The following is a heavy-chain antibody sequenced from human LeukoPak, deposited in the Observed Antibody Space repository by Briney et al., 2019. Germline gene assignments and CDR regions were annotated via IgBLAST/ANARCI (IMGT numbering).Heavy chain of an antibody. J-gene: IGHJ4*02. Sequence: PGGSLRLSCAASGFSFSTYVMHWVRQAPGKGLEYVSVISSNGGSTYYANSVKGRFTISRDNSKNTLYLQMGSLRAEDTAAYYCASSCSSTSCSGGFDYWGQGTLVTVSS. CDR3: ASSCSSTSCSGGFDY. D-gene: IGHD2-2*01. CDR1: GFSFSTYV. V-gene: IGHV3-64*01. CDR2: ISSNGGST.